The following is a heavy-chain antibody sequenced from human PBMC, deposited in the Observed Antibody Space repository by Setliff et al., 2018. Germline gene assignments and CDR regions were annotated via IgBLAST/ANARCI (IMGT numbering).Heavy chain of an antibody. Sequence: SETLSLTCTVSGYSVSSGYIWGWIRQPPGKGLEWVGNIGHTGSVNYNPSLKSRLTISRDTSKNQVSLKLNSVTATDTAVYYCARDLGHGGDSDYWGQGIQVTVSS. CDR2: IGHTGSV. J-gene: IGHJ4*02. V-gene: IGHV4-38-2*02. CDR1: GYSVSSGYI. CDR3: ARDLGHGGDSDY. D-gene: IGHD2-21*02.